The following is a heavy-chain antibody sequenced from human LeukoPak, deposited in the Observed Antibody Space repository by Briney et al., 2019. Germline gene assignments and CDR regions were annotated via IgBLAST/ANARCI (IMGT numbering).Heavy chain of an antibody. J-gene: IGHJ4*02. V-gene: IGHV1-69*06. Sequence: ASVKVSCKASGYTFTSYDISWVRQAPGQGLEWMGGIIPIFGTANYAQKFQGRVTITADKSTSTAYMELSSLRSEDTAVYYCARVDTAMVTSFSNYFDYWGQGTLVTVSS. CDR3: ARVDTAMVTSFSNYFDY. CDR2: IIPIFGTA. CDR1: GYTFTSYD. D-gene: IGHD5-18*01.